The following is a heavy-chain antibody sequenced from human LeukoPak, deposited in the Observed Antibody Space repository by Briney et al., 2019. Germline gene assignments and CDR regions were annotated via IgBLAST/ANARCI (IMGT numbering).Heavy chain of an antibody. V-gene: IGHV3-30*18. Sequence: GGSLRLSCAASGFTFSSYGMHWVRQAPGKGLEWVAVISYDGSNKYYADSEKGRFTISRDNSKNTLYLQMNSLRAEDTAVYYCAKDQNYDILTGYYGMDVWGQGTTVTVSS. CDR1: GFTFSSYG. CDR2: ISYDGSNK. D-gene: IGHD3-9*01. CDR3: AKDQNYDILTGYYGMDV. J-gene: IGHJ6*02.